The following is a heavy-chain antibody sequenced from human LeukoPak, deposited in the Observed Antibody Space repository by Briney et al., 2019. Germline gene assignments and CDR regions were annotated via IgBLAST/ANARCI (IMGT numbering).Heavy chain of an antibody. CDR1: GFTVSSNY. J-gene: IGHJ2*01. V-gene: IGHV3-53*01. Sequence: PGGSLRLSCAASGFTVSSNYMSWVRQAPGKGLEWVSVIYSGGSTYYADSVKGRFTISRDNSKNTLYLQMNSLRAEDTAVYYCARDPGYYDILTGYQPGWYFDLWGRGTLVTVSS. CDR3: ARDPGYYDILTGYQPGWYFDL. CDR2: IYSGGST. D-gene: IGHD3-9*01.